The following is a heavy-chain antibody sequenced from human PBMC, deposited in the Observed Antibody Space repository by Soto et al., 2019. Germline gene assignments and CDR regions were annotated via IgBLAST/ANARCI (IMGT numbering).Heavy chain of an antibody. CDR1: GFTVSSSY. V-gene: IGHV3-66*01. CDR2: MYAGGTT. J-gene: IGHJ5*02. CDR3: AREFRDGSNTQLAFDP. Sequence: EMQLVESGEGFVQPGGSLRLSCAASGFTVSSSYMTWVRQAPGKGLEWVSVMYAGGTTYYAGSVTGRFTFSRDNSKNMLYLQMNNLRAEDTAVYYCAREFRDGSNTQLAFDPWGQGTLVTVSS. D-gene: IGHD1-1*01.